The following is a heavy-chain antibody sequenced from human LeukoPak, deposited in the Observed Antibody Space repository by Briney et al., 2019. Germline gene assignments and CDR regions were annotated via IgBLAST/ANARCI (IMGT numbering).Heavy chain of an antibody. CDR1: GFPFSNYE. D-gene: IGHD1-26*01. CDR2: INTGGSTT. Sequence: GGSLRLSCAASGFPFSNYEMSWVRQAPGKGLEWVSYINTGGSTTYYADSVKGRFTISRDNAKNSLYLQMNSLRAEDTAVYYCAREKWEVPTKYFDYWGQGTLVTVSS. V-gene: IGHV3-48*03. CDR3: AREKWEVPTKYFDY. J-gene: IGHJ4*02.